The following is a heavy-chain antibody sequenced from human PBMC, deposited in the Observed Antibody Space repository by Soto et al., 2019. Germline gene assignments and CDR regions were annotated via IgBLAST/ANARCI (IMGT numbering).Heavy chain of an antibody. CDR3: AGGYSGTIDY. CDR2: INHSGST. V-gene: IGHV4-34*01. CDR1: GGSFSGYY. J-gene: IGHJ4*02. Sequence: PSETLSLTCAVYGGSFSGYYWSWIRQPPGKGLEWIGGINHSGSTNYNPSLKSRVTISVDTSKNQFSLQLNSVTPEDTAVYYCAGGYSGTIDYWGQGTLVTVSS. D-gene: IGHD5-12*01.